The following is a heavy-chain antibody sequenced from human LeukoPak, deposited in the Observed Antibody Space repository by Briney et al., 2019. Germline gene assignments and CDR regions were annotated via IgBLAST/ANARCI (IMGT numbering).Heavy chain of an antibody. CDR2: IYYAGTT. CDR1: GDSIRSGSYY. V-gene: IGHV4-39*01. Sequence: SETLSLTCTVSGDSIRSGSYYWSWIRQPPGKGLEWIASIYYAGTTYYNPFLKSRVTISVDTSKNQFSLKLSSVTAGDTAVYFCARLGYYYDSSAKGAFDYWGQGTMVTVSS. D-gene: IGHD3-22*01. CDR3: ARLGYYYDSSAKGAFDY. J-gene: IGHJ4*02.